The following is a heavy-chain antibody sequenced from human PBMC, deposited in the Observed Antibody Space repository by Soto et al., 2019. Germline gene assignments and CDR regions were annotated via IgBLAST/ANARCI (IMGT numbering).Heavy chain of an antibody. Sequence: ASVKVSCKASGYPLTRYSIRRVRQAPGQGLEWMGWISGYNGDTEYSKNFQGRLTMTIDTSTTTASMELRSLRSGDTAVYYCARASLTIFGAPYGMDVWGQGTSVTVS. J-gene: IGHJ6*02. CDR1: GYPLTRYS. CDR3: ARASLTIFGAPYGMDV. V-gene: IGHV1-18*04. D-gene: IGHD3-3*01. CDR2: ISGYNGDT.